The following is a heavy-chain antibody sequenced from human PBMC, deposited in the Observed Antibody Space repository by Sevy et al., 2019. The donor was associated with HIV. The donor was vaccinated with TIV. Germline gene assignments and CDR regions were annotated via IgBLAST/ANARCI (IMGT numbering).Heavy chain of an antibody. V-gene: IGHV3-21*01. Sequence: GGSLRLSCAASGFTFTTYAMGWVRQAPGKGLKWVSSISSSSSYIYYADSVKGRFTISRDNAKNSLYLQMNSLRAEDTAVYYCARALTQTPTYYYDSSGYPYWGQGTLVTVSS. J-gene: IGHJ4*02. CDR3: ARALTQTPTYYYDSSGYPY. D-gene: IGHD3-22*01. CDR2: ISSSSSYI. CDR1: GFTFTTYA.